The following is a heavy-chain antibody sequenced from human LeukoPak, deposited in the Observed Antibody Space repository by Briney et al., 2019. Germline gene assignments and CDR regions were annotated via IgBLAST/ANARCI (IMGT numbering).Heavy chain of an antibody. CDR1: GGSISSSSYY. J-gene: IGHJ6*03. CDR2: INHSGST. V-gene: IGHV4-39*07. Sequence: PSETLSLTCTVSGGSISSSSYYWGWIRQPPGKGLEWIGEINHSGSTSYNPSLKSRVTISVDTSKNQFSLKLSSVTAADTAVYYCARGATGTTNHYYYYYYMDVWGKGTTVTVSS. CDR3: ARGATGTTNHYYYYYYMDV. D-gene: IGHD1-7*01.